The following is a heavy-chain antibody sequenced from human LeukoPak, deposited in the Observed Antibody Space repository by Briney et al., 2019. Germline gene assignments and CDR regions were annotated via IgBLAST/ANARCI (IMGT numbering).Heavy chain of an antibody. J-gene: IGHJ4*02. D-gene: IGHD3-22*01. CDR3: AKRAHFYDSSGYYQYYFDY. V-gene: IGHV3-23*01. Sequence: GGSLRLSCAVSGITLSNYGMSWVRQAPGKGLEWVAGISDSGGRTNYADSVKGRFTISRDNPKNTLYLQMNSLRAEDTAVYYCAKRAHFYDSSGYYQYYFDYWGQGTLVTVSS. CDR2: ISDSGGRT. CDR1: GITLSNYG.